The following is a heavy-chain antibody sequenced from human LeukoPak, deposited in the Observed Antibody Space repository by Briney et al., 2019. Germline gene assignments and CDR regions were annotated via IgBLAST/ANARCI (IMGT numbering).Heavy chain of an antibody. CDR3: ARGRYCSADICSGGDAFDI. J-gene: IGHJ3*02. Sequence: SETLSLTCTVSGGSISTYYWSWIRQPAGKGLEWIGRIYPRGSTNYNPSLKSRVTMSVDTTKNQFSLKLTSVTAADTAVYYCARGRYCSADICSGGDAFDIWGQGTMVSVSS. CDR1: GGSISTYY. CDR2: IYPRGST. D-gene: IGHD2-15*01. V-gene: IGHV4-4*07.